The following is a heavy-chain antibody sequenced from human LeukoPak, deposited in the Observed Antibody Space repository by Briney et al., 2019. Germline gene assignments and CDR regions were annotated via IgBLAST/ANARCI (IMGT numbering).Heavy chain of an antibody. Sequence: SETLSLTCTVSGGSLSSRSHYWGWIRQPPGQGLEWIGYIYYSGSTNYNPSLKSRVTISVDTTKNQFSLKLSSVTAADTAVYYCARGEMATTGFYFDYWGQGTLVTVSS. J-gene: IGHJ4*02. V-gene: IGHV4-61*01. D-gene: IGHD5-24*01. CDR2: IYYSGST. CDR1: GGSLSSRSHY. CDR3: ARGEMATTGFYFDY.